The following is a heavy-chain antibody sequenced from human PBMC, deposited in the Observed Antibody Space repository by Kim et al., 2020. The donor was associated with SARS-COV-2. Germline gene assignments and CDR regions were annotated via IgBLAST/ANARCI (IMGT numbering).Heavy chain of an antibody. CDR3: VTRGDGDYTIH. Sequence: GGSLRLSCVASGFIFSDSTMHWVRQASGKGLEWVGRIKTKRNGYATDYAASVKGRFTISRDDSKNTAYLQMNSLKTEDTAIYYCVTRGDGDYTIHWGQGTLVTVSS. CDR2: IKTKRNGYAT. J-gene: IGHJ4*02. V-gene: IGHV3-73*01. CDR1: GFIFSDST. D-gene: IGHD4-17*01.